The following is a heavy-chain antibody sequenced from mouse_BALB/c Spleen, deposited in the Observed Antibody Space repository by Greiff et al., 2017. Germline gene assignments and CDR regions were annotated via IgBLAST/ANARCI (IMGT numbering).Heavy chain of an antibody. CDR2: FYPGSGSI. CDR1: GYTFTEYI. CDR3: ARHEEPLGYDYLYFDY. V-gene: IGHV1-62-2*01. Sequence: QVQLQQSGAELVKPGASVKLSCKASGYTFTEYIIHWVKQRSGQGLEWIGWFYPGSGSIKNNEKFKEKATLTADKSSSTVYMERSRLTSEDSAVFFCARHEEPLGYDYLYFDYWGQGTTLTVSS. D-gene: IGHD2-4*01. J-gene: IGHJ2*01.